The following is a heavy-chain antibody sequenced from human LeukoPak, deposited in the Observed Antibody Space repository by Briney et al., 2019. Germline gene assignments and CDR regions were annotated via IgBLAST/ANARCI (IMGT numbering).Heavy chain of an antibody. V-gene: IGHV3-23*01. CDR2: ISGSGGST. CDR1: GFTFSSYG. J-gene: IGHJ4*02. Sequence: GGSLRLSCAASGFTFSSYGMTWVRQAPGKGLEWVSAISGSGGSTYCADSVKGRFTISRDDPHNTLYLQMNSLRAEDTAVYFCARGGVDYYGSGTYYLMYYFDYWGQGALVTVSS. CDR3: ARGGVDYYGSGTYYLMYYFDY. D-gene: IGHD3-10*01.